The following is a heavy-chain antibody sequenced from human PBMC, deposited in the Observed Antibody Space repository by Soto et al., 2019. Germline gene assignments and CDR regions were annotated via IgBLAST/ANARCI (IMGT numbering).Heavy chain of an antibody. CDR1: GGTFSSYT. Sequence: SVKVSCKASGGTFSSYTISWVRQAPGQGLEWMGRIIPILGITNYAQKFQGRVTITADKSTSTAYMELSSLRSEDTAVYYCASPKPQRGSGFSFYYWGQGTPVTGSS. J-gene: IGHJ4*02. CDR3: ASPKPQRGSGFSFYY. CDR2: IIPILGIT. V-gene: IGHV1-69*02. D-gene: IGHD3-10*01.